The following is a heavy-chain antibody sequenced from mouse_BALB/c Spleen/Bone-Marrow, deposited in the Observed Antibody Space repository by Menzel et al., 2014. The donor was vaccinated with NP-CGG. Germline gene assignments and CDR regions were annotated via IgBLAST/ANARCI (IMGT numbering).Heavy chain of an antibody. J-gene: IGHJ1*01. CDR3: ARHAYGNSYWYFDV. Sequence: QVQLQQPGPELVKPGASVKISCKASGYAFSSSWMNWVKQRPGRGLEWIGRIYPGDGDTNYNGKFKGKATLTADKSSSTAYMQLSSLISVDSAVYFCARHAYGNSYWYFDVWGAGTTVTVSS. V-gene: IGHV1-82*01. CDR1: GYAFSSSW. D-gene: IGHD2-1*01. CDR2: IYPGDGDT.